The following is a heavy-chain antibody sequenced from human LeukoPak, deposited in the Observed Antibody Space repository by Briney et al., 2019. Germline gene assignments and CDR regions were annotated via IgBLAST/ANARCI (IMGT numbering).Heavy chain of an antibody. J-gene: IGHJ6*02. Sequence: GGSLRLSCAASGFIFSDYYMSWIRQAPGKGLEWVSYISSSGSTIYYADSVKGRFTISRDNAKNSLYLQMNSLRAEDTAVYYCARDSGAKSSTYGMDVWGQGATVTVSS. D-gene: IGHD2-2*01. CDR2: ISSSGSTI. CDR1: GFIFSDYY. CDR3: ARDSGAKSSTYGMDV. V-gene: IGHV3-11*01.